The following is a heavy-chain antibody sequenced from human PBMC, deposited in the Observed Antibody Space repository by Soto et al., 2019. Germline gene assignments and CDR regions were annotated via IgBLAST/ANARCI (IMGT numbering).Heavy chain of an antibody. Sequence: EVQLVESGGGLVQPGGSLRLSCAASGFTFSDHYMDWLRQAPGKGLEWVGRSKNKADSYTTEYAASVKGRFTISRDGSKNSLFLQMNSLKTEDTAVYYCTVWDSGNDFGAAWGQGILVTVSS. CDR3: TVWDSGNDFGAA. CDR2: SKNKADSYTT. V-gene: IGHV3-72*01. J-gene: IGHJ4*02. D-gene: IGHD3-10*01. CDR1: GFTFSDHY.